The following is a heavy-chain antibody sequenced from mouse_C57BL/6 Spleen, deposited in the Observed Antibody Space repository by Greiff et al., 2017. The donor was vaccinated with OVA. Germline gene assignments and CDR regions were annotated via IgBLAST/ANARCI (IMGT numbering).Heavy chain of an antibody. J-gene: IGHJ4*01. CDR3: ARWLLYAMDY. V-gene: IGHV1-19*01. D-gene: IGHD2-3*01. CDR1: GYTFTDYY. Sequence: EVKLQQSGPVLVKPGASVKISCKASGYTFTDYYMNWVKQSHGKSLEWIGVINPYNGGTSYNQKFKGKATLTVDKSSSTAYMELNSLTSEDSAVYYCARWLLYAMDYWGQGTSVTVSS. CDR2: INPYNGGT.